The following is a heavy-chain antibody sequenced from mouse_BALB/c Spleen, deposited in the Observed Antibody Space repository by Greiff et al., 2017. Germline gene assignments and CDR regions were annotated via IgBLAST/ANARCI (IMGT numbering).Heavy chain of an antibody. CDR1: GYSFTSYY. CDR2: IDPFNGGT. J-gene: IGHJ3*01. CDR3: ARDSAWFAY. Sequence: VQLQQSGPELMKPGASVKISCKASGYSFTSYYMHWVKQSHGKSLEWIVYIDPFNGGTSYNQKFKGKATLTVDKSSSTAYMHLSSLTSEDSAVYYCARDSAWFAYWGQGTLVTVSA. V-gene: IGHV1S135*01.